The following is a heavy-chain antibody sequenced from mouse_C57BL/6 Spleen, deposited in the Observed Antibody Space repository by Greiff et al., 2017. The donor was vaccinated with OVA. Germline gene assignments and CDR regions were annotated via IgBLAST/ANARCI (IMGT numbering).Heavy chain of an antibody. V-gene: IGHV1-42*01. CDR3: AISGGYDYYARDY. CDR1: GYSFTGYY. J-gene: IGHJ4*01. CDR2: INPSTGGT. Sequence: EVQRVESGPELVKPGASVKISCKASGYSFTGYYMNWVKQSPEKSLEWIGEINPSTGGTTYNQKFKAKATLTVDKSASTAYMQLKRLTSVDSAVYYGAISGGYDYYARDYWGQGTSVTVSS. D-gene: IGHD1-3*01.